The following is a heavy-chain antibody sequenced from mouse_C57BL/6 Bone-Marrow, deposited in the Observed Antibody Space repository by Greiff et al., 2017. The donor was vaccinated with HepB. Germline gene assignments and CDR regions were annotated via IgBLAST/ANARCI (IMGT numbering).Heavy chain of an antibody. CDR1: GYAFTNYL. CDR3: ARESPLGLGAMDY. J-gene: IGHJ4*01. Sequence: QVQLQQSGAELVRPGTSVKVSCKASGYAFTNYLIEWVKQRPGQGLEWIGVINPGSGGTNYNEKFKGKATLTADKSSSTAYMQLSSLTSEASAVYFCARESPLGLGAMDYWGQGTSVTVSS. V-gene: IGHV1-54*01. CDR2: INPGSGGT. D-gene: IGHD4-1*01.